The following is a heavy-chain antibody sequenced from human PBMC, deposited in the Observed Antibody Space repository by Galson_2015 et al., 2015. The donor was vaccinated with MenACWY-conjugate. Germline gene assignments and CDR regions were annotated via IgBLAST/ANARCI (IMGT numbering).Heavy chain of an antibody. V-gene: IGHV3-7*01. J-gene: IGHJ3*01. CDR3: ARAKEQWLSKTFDV. CDR2: IKHDGSGK. Sequence: GLEWVANIKHDGSGKFYVDSVKGQFIISRDNAKNSLYLQMDSLRAEDTAVYFCARAKEQWLSKTFDVWGQGTLVTVSS. D-gene: IGHD6-19*01.